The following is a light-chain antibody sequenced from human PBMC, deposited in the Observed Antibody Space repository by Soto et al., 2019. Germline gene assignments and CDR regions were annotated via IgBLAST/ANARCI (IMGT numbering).Light chain of an antibody. V-gene: IGKV1-13*02. CDR2: DAS. Sequence: AIQLTQSPSSLSASVGDRVTITCRASQGISSALAWYQQKPGKAPKLLIYDASSLESGVPSRVSGSGSGTDFTLTISSLQPEDFATYYCQQFNMWTFGQGPNVEI. J-gene: IGKJ1*01. CDR1: QGISSA. CDR3: QQFNMWT.